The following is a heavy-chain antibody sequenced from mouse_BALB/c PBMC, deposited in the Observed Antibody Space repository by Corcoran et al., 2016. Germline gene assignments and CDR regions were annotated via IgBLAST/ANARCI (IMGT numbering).Heavy chain of an antibody. J-gene: IGHJ1*01. CDR3: ARWCWYFDV. D-gene: IGHD1-1*02. V-gene: IGHV14-3*02. CDR2: IDPANGNT. Sequence: EVLLQQSGAELVKPGASVKLSCTASGFNIKDTYMHWVKQRPEQGLEWIGRIDPANGNTKYDPKFQGKATITADTSSNTVYLQLSSLTSEDTAVYYCARWCWYFDVWGAGTTVTVSS. CDR1: GFNIKDTY.